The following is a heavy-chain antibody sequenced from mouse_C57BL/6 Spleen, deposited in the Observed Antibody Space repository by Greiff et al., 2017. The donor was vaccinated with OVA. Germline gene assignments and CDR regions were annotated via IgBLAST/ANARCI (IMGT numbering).Heavy chain of an antibody. V-gene: IGHV1-15*01. D-gene: IGHD3-2*02. Sequence: QVQLQQSGAELVRPGASVTLSCKASGYTFTDYEMHWVKQTPVHGLEWIGAIDPETGGTAYNQKFKGKAILTADKSSSTAYMELRSLTSVDSAVYYCTRSGTAWFAYWGQGTLVTVSA. CDR3: TRSGTAWFAY. J-gene: IGHJ3*01. CDR2: IDPETGGT. CDR1: GYTFTDYE.